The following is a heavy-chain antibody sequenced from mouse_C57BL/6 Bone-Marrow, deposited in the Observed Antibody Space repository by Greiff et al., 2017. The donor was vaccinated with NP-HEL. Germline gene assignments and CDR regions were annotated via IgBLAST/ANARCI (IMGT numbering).Heavy chain of an antibody. J-gene: IGHJ1*03. CDR1: GYTFTEYT. D-gene: IGHD1-1*01. CDR3: ARHEDGGITTVVESFWYFDV. CDR2: FYPGSGSI. Sequence: VKLQQSGAELVKPGASVKLSCKASGYTFTEYTIHWVKQRSGQGLEWIGWFYPGSGSIKYNEKFKDKATLTADKSSSTVYMELSRLTSEDSAVYFCARHEDGGITTVVESFWYFDVWGTGTTVTVSS. V-gene: IGHV1-62-2*01.